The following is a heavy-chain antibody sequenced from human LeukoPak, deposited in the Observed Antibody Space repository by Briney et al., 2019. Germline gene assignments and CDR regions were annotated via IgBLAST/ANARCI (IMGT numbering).Heavy chain of an antibody. CDR1: GFIFSDYF. CDR3: ARVREYSGSFYYFDS. D-gene: IGHD5-18*01. CDR2: ISTSSVYT. J-gene: IGHJ4*02. Sequence: GGSLRLSCAASGFIFSDYFMSWIRQAPGKGLEWVSYISTSSVYTNYAGSVRGRFTISRDDAKNSLDLQMNSLRAEDTAVYYCARVREYSGSFYYFDSWGLGTLVTVSS. V-gene: IGHV3-11*06.